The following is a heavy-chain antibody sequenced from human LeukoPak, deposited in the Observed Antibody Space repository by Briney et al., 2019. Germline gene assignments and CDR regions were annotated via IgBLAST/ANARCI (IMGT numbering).Heavy chain of an antibody. CDR2: INPSGGST. Sequence: GASVKVSCKASGYTFTSYYMHWVRQAPGQGLEWMGIINPSGGSTSYAQKFQGRVTMTRDTSTSTVYMELSSLRSEDTAVYYCARGALAYYYDSSGRSYWGQGTLVTVSS. J-gene: IGHJ4*02. CDR1: GYTFTSYY. D-gene: IGHD3-22*01. CDR3: ARGALAYYYDSSGRSY. V-gene: IGHV1-46*01.